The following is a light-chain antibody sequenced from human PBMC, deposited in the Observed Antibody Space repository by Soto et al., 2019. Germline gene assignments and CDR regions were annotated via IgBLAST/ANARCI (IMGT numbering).Light chain of an antibody. CDR2: EAS. J-gene: IGKJ1*01. CDR3: QNFDSAPQT. V-gene: IGKV1-27*01. CDR1: QGIRHY. Sequence: DIQMTQSPSSLSASVGDRVTITCRASQGIRHYLAWNQQKPGKVPKLLIYEASNLQSGVPSRFRGGGSGTEFTLTISSLQPEDVATYYCQNFDSAPQTFGQGTKVEIK.